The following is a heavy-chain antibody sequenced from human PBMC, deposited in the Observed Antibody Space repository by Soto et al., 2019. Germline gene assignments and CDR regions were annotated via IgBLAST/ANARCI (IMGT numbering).Heavy chain of an antibody. CDR1: GGSFSGYY. V-gene: IGHV4-34*01. Sequence: QVQLQQWGAGLLKPSETLSLTCAVYGGSFSGYYWSWIRQPPGKGLEWIREINHSGSTNYNPSLKSRVTISVDTSKNQFSLKLSSVTAADTAVYYCARGGGYCSSTSCFNWFDPWGQGTLVTVSS. CDR3: ARGGGYCSSTSCFNWFDP. D-gene: IGHD2-2*01. CDR2: INHSGST. J-gene: IGHJ5*02.